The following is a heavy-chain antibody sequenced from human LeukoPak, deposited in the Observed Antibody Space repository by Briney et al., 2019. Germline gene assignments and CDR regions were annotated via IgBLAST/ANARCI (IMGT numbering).Heavy chain of an antibody. D-gene: IGHD1/OR15-1a*01. Sequence: PGRSLRLSCAASGFTVSSYAMNWVRQAPGKGLEWVSSISSSSSYIYYADSVKGRFTISRDNAKNSLYLQMNSLRAEDTAVYYCASLPTRRPDGHWGQGTLVTVSS. CDR3: ASLPTRRPDGH. CDR2: ISSSSSYI. CDR1: GFTVSSYA. J-gene: IGHJ4*02. V-gene: IGHV3-21*01.